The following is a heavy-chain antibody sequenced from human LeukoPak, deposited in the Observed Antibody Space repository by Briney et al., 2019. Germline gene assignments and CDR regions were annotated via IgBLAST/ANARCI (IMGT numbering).Heavy chain of an antibody. CDR3: ARVSGSGSYNWFDP. V-gene: IGHV3-30-3*01. CDR1: GFTFSSYA. D-gene: IGHD3-10*01. Sequence: GRSLRLSCAASGFTFSSYAMHWVRQAPGKGLEWVAVISYDGSNKYYADSVKGRFTIPRDNSKNTLYLQMNSLRAEDTAVYYCARVSGSGSYNWFDPWGQGTLVTVSS. J-gene: IGHJ5*02. CDR2: ISYDGSNK.